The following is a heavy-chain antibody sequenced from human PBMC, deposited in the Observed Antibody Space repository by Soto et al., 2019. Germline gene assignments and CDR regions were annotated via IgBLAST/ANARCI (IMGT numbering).Heavy chain of an antibody. Sequence: PSETLSLTCAVSGGSINSGVYSWSWIRQPPGKGLEWIGYIYHSGATYNNPSLRSRVTLSIDTSKNQFSLRLSSVTAADTAMYYCARATATGGIDYWGQGTLVTVSS. CDR1: GGSINSGVYS. V-gene: IGHV4-30-2*01. CDR2: IYHSGAT. J-gene: IGHJ4*02. D-gene: IGHD2-15*01. CDR3: ARATATGGIDY.